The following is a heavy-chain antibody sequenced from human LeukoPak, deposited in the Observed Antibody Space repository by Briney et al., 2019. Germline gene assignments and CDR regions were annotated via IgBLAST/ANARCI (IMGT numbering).Heavy chain of an antibody. CDR3: AGWRGRGNAFDI. J-gene: IGHJ3*02. Sequence: PSETLSLTCTVSGGSISSYYWSWIRQPPGKGLEWIGYIYYSGSTNYNPSLKSRVTISVDTSKNQFSLKLSSVTAADTAVYYCAGWRGRGNAFDIWGQGTMVTVSS. CDR1: GGSISSYY. D-gene: IGHD3-16*01. CDR2: IYYSGST. V-gene: IGHV4-59*01.